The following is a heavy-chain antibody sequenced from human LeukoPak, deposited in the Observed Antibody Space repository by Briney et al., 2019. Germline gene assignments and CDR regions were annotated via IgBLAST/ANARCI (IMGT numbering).Heavy chain of an antibody. Sequence: ASVKDSCKASGGTFCSYVISWVRQAPGQGGEWMGRIIPIFGTANYAQKFTGRVTITADKSTSTAYMELSSLRSEDTAVYYCAREYSSSSGGNYWGQGTLVTVSS. V-gene: IGHV1-69*06. CDR1: GGTFCSYV. CDR3: AREYSSSSGGNY. D-gene: IGHD6-6*01. CDR2: IIPIFGTA. J-gene: IGHJ4*02.